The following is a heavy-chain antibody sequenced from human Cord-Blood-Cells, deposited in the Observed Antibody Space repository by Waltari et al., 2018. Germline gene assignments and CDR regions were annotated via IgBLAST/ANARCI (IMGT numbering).Heavy chain of an antibody. D-gene: IGHD6-19*01. CDR2: IYHSGST. Sequence: QVQLQESGPGLVKPSETLSLTCAVSGYSISSGYYWGWIRQPPGKGLEWIGSIYHSGSTYYNPSLKSRVTISVDTSKNQFSLKLSSVTAADTAVYYCARDPPAVAGGSAFDIWGQGTMVTVSS. CDR3: ARDPPAVAGGSAFDI. J-gene: IGHJ3*02. V-gene: IGHV4-38-2*02. CDR1: GYSISSGYY.